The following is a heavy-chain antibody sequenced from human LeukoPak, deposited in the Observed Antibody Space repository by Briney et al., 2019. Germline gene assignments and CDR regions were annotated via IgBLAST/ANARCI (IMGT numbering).Heavy chain of an antibody. CDR1: GFTFSSYA. J-gene: IGHJ4*02. CDR3: ASGYDFWSGYPSFDY. D-gene: IGHD3-3*01. Sequence: PGGSLRLSXAASGFTFSSYAMHWVRQAPGKGLEYVSAISSNGGSTYYANSVKGRFTISRDNSKNTLYLQMGSLRAEDMAVYYCASGYDFWSGYPSFDYWGQGTLVTVSS. CDR2: ISSNGGST. V-gene: IGHV3-64*01.